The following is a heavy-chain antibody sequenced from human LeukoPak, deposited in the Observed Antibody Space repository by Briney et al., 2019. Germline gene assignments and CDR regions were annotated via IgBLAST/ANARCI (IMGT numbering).Heavy chain of an antibody. CDR3: ARAGGTSSSYYMDV. V-gene: IGHV1-18*01. CDR1: GYTFTSYG. J-gene: IGHJ6*03. CDR2: ISGYNGNT. D-gene: IGHD6-13*01. Sequence: ASVKVSCKASGYTFTSYGISWVRQAPGQGLEWMGWISGYNGNTNYAQKLQGRVTMTTDTSTSTAYMELRSLRSDDAAVYYCARAGGTSSSYYMDVWGKGTTVTISS.